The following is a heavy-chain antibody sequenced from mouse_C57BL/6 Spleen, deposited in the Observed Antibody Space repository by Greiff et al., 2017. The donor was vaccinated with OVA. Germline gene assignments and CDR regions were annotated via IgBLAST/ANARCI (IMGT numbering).Heavy chain of an antibody. D-gene: IGHD1-1*01. CDR1: GFSLTSYG. CDR3: ARHGHYGSRRYYAMDY. Sequence: VQRVESGPGLVAPSQSLSITCTVSGFSLTSYGVHWVRQPPGKGLEWLVVIWSDGSTTYNSALKSRLSISKDNSKSQVFLKMNSLQTDDTAMYYCARHGHYGSRRYYAMDYWGQGTSVTVSS. V-gene: IGHV2-6-1*01. CDR2: IWSDGST. J-gene: IGHJ4*01.